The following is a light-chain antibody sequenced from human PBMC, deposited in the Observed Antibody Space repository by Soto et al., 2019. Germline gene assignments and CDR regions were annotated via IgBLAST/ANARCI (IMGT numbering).Light chain of an antibody. CDR3: QQYNNWPQT. CDR2: GPS. Sequence: EIVMTQSPATLSVSPGERASLSCRASQSVNRNLAWYQQKPGQAPRLLIFGPSTRATGVPGRFSGSGSGTVFTLTISSLQSEDFAVYYCQQYNNWPQTFGQGTKVEIK. CDR1: QSVNRN. J-gene: IGKJ1*01. V-gene: IGKV3-15*01.